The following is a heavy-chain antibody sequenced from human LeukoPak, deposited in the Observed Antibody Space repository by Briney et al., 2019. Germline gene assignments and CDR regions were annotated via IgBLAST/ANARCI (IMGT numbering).Heavy chain of an antibody. V-gene: IGHV1-2*02. Sequence: GASVKVSCKASGYTLTGYYMHWVRQAPGQGLEWMGWINPNSGGTNYAQKFQGRVTMTRDTSISTAYMELSRLRSDDTAVYYCARGFPSGYYYYGMDVWGQGTTVTVSS. J-gene: IGHJ6*02. CDR3: ARGFPSGYYYYGMDV. CDR1: GYTLTGYY. CDR2: INPNSGGT. D-gene: IGHD3-10*01.